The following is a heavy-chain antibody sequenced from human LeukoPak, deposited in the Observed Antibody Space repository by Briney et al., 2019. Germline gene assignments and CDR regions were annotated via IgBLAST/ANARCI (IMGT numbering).Heavy chain of an antibody. CDR1: GYTFTRYA. V-gene: IGHV1-3*01. CDR2: INAGNGNS. J-gene: IGHJ4*02. CDR3: ASADYDILTGYSSPLF. D-gene: IGHD3-9*01. Sequence: ASVKVSCKASGYTFTRYAMHWVRQAPGQRLEWMGWINAGNGNSKYSQKFQGRVTITRDTSASTAYMELSSLRSEDTAVYYCASADYDILTGYSSPLFWGQGTLVTVSS.